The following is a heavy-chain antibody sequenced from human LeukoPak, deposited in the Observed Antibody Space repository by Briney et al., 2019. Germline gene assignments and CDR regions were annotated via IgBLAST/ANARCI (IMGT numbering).Heavy chain of an antibody. CDR2: ISYDGSNK. V-gene: IGHV3-30-3*01. D-gene: IGHD2-15*01. J-gene: IGHJ4*02. CDR1: GFTFSSYA. CDR3: ARPYSSGGIPWYYFDY. Sequence: PGGSLRLSCAASGFTFSSYAMHWVRQAPGKGLEWVAVISYDGSNKYYADSVKGRFTISRDNSKNTLYLQMNSLRAEDTAVYYCARPYSSGGIPWYYFDYWGQGTLVTVSS.